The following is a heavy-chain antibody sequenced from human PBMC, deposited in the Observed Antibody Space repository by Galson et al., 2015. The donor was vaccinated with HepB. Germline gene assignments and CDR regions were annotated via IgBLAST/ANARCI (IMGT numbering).Heavy chain of an antibody. CDR1: GLTFSDYS. D-gene: IGHD1-1*01. V-gene: IGHV3-11*03. Sequence: SLRISCAASGLTFSDYSMSWLRQGPGRRLEWVSYISTSSSYTNYADSVKGRFTISRDNAKKSLYLQMNSLRAEDTALYYCARRVGNDNWYFDLWGRGTLVTLSA. J-gene: IGHJ2*01. CDR3: ARRVGNDNWYFDL. CDR2: ISTSSSYT.